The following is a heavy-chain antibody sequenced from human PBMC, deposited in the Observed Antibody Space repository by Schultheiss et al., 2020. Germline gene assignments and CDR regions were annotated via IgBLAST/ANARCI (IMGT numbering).Heavy chain of an antibody. Sequence: GGSLRLSCAASGFTFSSYAMSWVRQAPGKGLEWVSAISGSGGSTYYADSVKGRFTISRDNSKNTLYLQMNSLRAEDTAVYYCARGGSGDYYYYGMDVWGQGTTVTVSS. V-gene: IGHV3-23*01. CDR3: ARGGSGDYYYYGMDV. D-gene: IGHD2-15*01. CDR2: ISGSGGST. CDR1: GFTFSSYA. J-gene: IGHJ6*02.